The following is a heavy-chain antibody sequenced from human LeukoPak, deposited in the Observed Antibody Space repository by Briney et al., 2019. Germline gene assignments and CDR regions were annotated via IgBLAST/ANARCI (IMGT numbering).Heavy chain of an antibody. CDR3: ARGLLSTSYYYYMDV. CDR2: IIPIFGTA. D-gene: IGHD2-2*01. J-gene: IGHJ6*03. Sequence: SVKVSCKASGYTFTGYYMHWVRQAPGQGLEWMGGIIPIFGTANYAQKFQGRVTITADESTSTAYMELSSLRSEDTAVYYCARGLLSTSYYYYMDVWGKGTTVTVSS. CDR1: GYTFTGYY. V-gene: IGHV1-69*13.